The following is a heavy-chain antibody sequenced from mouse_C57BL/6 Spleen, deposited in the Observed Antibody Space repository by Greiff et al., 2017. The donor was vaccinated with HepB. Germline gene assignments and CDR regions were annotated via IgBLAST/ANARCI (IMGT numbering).Heavy chain of an antibody. CDR2: ISSGSSTI. CDR3: ARNYYYGSSTRAMDY. D-gene: IGHD1-1*01. J-gene: IGHJ4*01. Sequence: EVQGVESGGGLVKPGGSLKLSCAASGFTFSDYGMHWVRQAPEKGLEWVAYISSGSSTIYYADTVKGRFSISRDNAKNTLFLQMTSLRSEDTAMYYCARNYYYGSSTRAMDYWGQGTSVTVSS. CDR1: GFTFSDYG. V-gene: IGHV5-17*01.